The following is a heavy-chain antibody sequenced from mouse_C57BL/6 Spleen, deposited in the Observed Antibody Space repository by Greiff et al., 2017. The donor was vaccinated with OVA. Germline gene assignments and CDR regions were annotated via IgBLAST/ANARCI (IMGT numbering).Heavy chain of an antibody. CDR3: ARDAFGSGFAY. J-gene: IGHJ3*01. Sequence: EVQRVESGGGLVKPGGSLKLSCAASGFTFSSYAMSWVRQTPEKRLEWVATISDGGSYTYYPDNVKGRFTISRDNAKNNLYLQMSHLKSEDTAMYYCARDAFGSGFAYWGQGTLVTVSA. CDR2: ISDGGSYT. V-gene: IGHV5-4*01. CDR1: GFTFSSYA. D-gene: IGHD3-1*01.